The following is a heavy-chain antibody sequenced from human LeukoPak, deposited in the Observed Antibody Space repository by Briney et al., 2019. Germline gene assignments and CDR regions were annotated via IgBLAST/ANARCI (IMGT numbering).Heavy chain of an antibody. V-gene: IGHV4-39*07. CDR1: GGSISSGSYY. J-gene: IGHJ4*02. CDR3: ARLSLRRATY. Sequence: PSETLSLTCTVSGGSISSGSYYWGWIRQPPGKGLEWIGEINHSGSTNYNPSLKSRVTISVDTSKNQFSLKLSSVTAADTAVYYCARLSLRRATYWGQGTLVTVSS. D-gene: IGHD3-16*02. CDR2: INHSGST.